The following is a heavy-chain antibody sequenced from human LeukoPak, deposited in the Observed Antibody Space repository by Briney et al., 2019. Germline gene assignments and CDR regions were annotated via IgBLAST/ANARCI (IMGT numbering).Heavy chain of an antibody. Sequence: SETLSLTCAVYGGSFSGYYWSWICQPPGKGLEWIGEINHSGSTNYNPSLKSRVTISVDTSKNQFSLKLSSVTAADTAVYYCARGKGYNSYWGQGTLVTVSS. CDR3: ARGKGYNSY. V-gene: IGHV4-34*01. CDR1: GGSFSGYY. D-gene: IGHD1-14*01. CDR2: INHSGST. J-gene: IGHJ4*02.